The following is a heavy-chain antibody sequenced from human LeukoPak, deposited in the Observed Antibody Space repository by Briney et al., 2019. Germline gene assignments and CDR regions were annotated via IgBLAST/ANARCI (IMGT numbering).Heavy chain of an antibody. D-gene: IGHD2-15*01. Sequence: PGRSLRLSRAVSGFTLDVYVMHWVREAPGRGLECGSLISADGDSTYYADSVKGRFTISRDNRKNSLYMEMRSLRTEDTALYYCAKYGLVVGDSTADAFDMWGQGTTVTVSS. CDR1: GFTLDVYV. CDR2: ISADGDST. CDR3: AKYGLVVGDSTADAFDM. V-gene: IGHV3-43*02. J-gene: IGHJ3*02.